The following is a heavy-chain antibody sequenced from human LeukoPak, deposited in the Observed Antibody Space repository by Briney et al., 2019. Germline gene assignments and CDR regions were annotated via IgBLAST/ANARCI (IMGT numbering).Heavy chain of an antibody. CDR3: ARDMSSGWSTYSDY. D-gene: IGHD6-19*01. V-gene: IGHV4-34*01. Sequence: PSETLSLTCAVYGGSFSGYYWSWIRQPPGKGLEWIGEINHSGSTNYNPSLKSRVTISVDTSKNQFSLKLSSVTAADTAVYYCARDMSSGWSTYSDYWGQGTLVTVSS. J-gene: IGHJ4*02. CDR1: GGSFSGYY. CDR2: INHSGST.